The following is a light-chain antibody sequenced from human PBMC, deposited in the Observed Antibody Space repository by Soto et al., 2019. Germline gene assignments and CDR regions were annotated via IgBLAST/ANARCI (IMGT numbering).Light chain of an antibody. CDR1: QSIGSS. V-gene: IGKV3-15*01. J-gene: IGKJ1*01. CDR3: QQYNNWPRT. Sequence: EIVMTQSPATLSVSPGERATLSCRTSQSIGSSLAWYQQRVGQAPRLLIYGAATRAAGVPARFSGSGSVTEFTLIITSLQSEDFEVYYCQQYNNWPRTFGQGTKVDIK. CDR2: GAA.